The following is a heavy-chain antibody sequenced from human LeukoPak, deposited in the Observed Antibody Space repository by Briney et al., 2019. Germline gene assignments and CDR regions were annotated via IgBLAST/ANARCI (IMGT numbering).Heavy chain of an antibody. V-gene: IGHV4-59*08. J-gene: IGHJ3*02. CDR1: GGSISSYY. CDR2: IYYSGST. Sequence: SETLSLTCTVSGGSISSYYWSWIRQPPGKGLEWIGYIYYSGSTNYNPSLKSRVTISVDTSKNQFSLKLSSVTAADTAVYYCARPRTTGHASDIWGQGTMVTVSS. CDR3: ARPRTTGHASDI. D-gene: IGHD1-14*01.